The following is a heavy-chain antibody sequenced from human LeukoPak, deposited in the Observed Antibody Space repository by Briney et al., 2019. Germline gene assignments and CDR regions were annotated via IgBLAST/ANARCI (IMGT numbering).Heavy chain of an antibody. J-gene: IGHJ4*02. CDR2: ISDDGNNK. CDR1: GFTFIDYD. V-gene: IGHV3-30*04. Sequence: GRSLRRSCAASGFTFIDYDIHWVRQAPGKGLEWVAFISDDGNNKHYADSVKGRFTIAIDNSKNTLYLQTNSLGPADTAVYYCAREVNLDWLWGTFDYSGEGALVTVSS. CDR3: AREVNLDWLWGTFDY. D-gene: IGHD3/OR15-3a*01.